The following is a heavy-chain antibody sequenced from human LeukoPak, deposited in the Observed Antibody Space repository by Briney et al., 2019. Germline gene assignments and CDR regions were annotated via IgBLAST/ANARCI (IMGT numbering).Heavy chain of an antibody. CDR3: ARHRWLRVFDY. D-gene: IGHD5-12*01. J-gene: IGHJ4*02. V-gene: IGHV5-10-1*01. Sequence: LKISIKGSGSSFTSYCIRWGRPMPGRGPGWVGRIDPCDSYTNYSPSFQGHVTISADKSISTAYLQWSSLKASDTAMYYCARHRWLRVFDYWGQGTLVTVSS. CDR2: IDPCDSYT. CDR1: GSSFTSYC.